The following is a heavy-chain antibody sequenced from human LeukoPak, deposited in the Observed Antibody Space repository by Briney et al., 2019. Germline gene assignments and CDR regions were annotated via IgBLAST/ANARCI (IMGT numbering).Heavy chain of an antibody. J-gene: IGHJ3*02. Sequence: SETLPLXCAVYGGSFSGYYWSWIRQPPGKGLEWIGEINHSGSTNYNPSLKSRVTISVDTSKNQFSLKLSSVTAADTAVYYCARRGRGYCSSTSCYRAGAFDIWGQGTMVTVSS. CDR3: ARRGRGYCSSTSCYRAGAFDI. CDR1: GGSFSGYY. D-gene: IGHD2-2*02. V-gene: IGHV4-34*01. CDR2: INHSGST.